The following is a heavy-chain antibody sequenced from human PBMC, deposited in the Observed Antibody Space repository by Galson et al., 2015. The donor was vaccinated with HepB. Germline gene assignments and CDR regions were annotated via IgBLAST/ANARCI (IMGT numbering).Heavy chain of an antibody. CDR3: ARETYYYGSGDIDY. CDR1: GFTFSSYS. D-gene: IGHD3-10*01. Sequence: SLRLSCAASGFTFSSYSMNWVRQAPGKGLEWVSYISSSSSTIYYADSVKGRFTISRDNAKNSLYLQMNSLRDEDTAVYYCARETYYYGSGDIDYWGQGTLVTVSS. CDR2: ISSSSSTI. J-gene: IGHJ4*02. V-gene: IGHV3-48*02.